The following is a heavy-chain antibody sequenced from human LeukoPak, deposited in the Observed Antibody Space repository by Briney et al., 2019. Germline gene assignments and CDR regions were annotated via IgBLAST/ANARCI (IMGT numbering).Heavy chain of an antibody. CDR1: GGSISSSSYY. J-gene: IGHJ6*02. V-gene: IGHV4-61*02. CDR2: IYTSGST. CDR3: ARELTRARDYYYGMDV. Sequence: SETLSLTCTVSGGSISSSSYYWGWIRQPAGTGLEWIGRIYTSGSTNYNPSLKSRITISVDTSKNQFSLKLSSVTAADTAVYYCARELTRARDYYYGMDVWGQGTTVTVSS. D-gene: IGHD1-1*01.